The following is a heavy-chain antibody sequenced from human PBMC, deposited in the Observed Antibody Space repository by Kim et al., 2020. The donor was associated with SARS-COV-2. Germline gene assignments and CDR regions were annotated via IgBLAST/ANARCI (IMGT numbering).Heavy chain of an antibody. CDR3: ARGGIVVVTAFHPNWFDP. V-gene: IGHV1-69*01. J-gene: IGHJ5*02. D-gene: IGHD2-21*02. Sequence: QGRVTITADESTSTAYMELSSLRSEDTAVYYCARGGIVVVTAFHPNWFDPWGQGTLVTVSS.